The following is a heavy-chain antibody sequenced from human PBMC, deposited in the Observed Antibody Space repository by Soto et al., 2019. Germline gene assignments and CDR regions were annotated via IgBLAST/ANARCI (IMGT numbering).Heavy chain of an antibody. D-gene: IGHD4-17*01. V-gene: IGHV3-7*05. CDR3: AKAIYGGNSDFGY. CDR1: GFTFSSYW. Sequence: EVHLVESGGGLVQPGGSLRLSCAASGFTFSSYWMTWVRQAPGKGLEWGANIKQDGGAKYYVDSVKGRFTISRDNAKNSLYLQMNSLRAEDTAVYYCAKAIYGGNSDFGYWGQGTLVTVSS. J-gene: IGHJ4*02. CDR2: IKQDGGAK.